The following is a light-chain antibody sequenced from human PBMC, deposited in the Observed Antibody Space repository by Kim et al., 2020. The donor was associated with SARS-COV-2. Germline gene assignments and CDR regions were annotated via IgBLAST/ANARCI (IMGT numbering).Light chain of an antibody. J-gene: IGLJ7*01. CDR2: LNSDGSH. CDR3: QDWDTGIRV. Sequence: QPVLTQSPSASASLGASVMLTCTLSSGNSRNAIARHQQQPERGPRYLMKLNSDGSHTKGDGIPDRFSASSSGAERYLTMPSVEDEDEDDYYCQDWDTGIRVFGGGNQLTVL. V-gene: IGLV4-69*01. CDR1: SGNSRNA.